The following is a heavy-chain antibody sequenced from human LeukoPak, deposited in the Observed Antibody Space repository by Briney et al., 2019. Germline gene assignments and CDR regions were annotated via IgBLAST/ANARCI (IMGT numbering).Heavy chain of an antibody. V-gene: IGHV1-69*06. CDR2: IIAMFTTA. CDR1: GVTFGTYA. Sequence: SVKVSCKAPGVTFGTYAISWVRQAPGQGLEWMGGIIAMFTTANYAQKFQGRVTITADKSTSTAYMELSSLRSEDPAVYYCARSNGPVLVSPGAPIHYDYFYMDVWGKGTTVTVSS. CDR3: ARSNGPVLVSPGAPIHYDYFYMDV. D-gene: IGHD3-3*02. J-gene: IGHJ6*03.